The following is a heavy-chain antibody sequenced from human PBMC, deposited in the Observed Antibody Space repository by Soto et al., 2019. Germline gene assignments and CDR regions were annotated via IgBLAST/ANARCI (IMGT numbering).Heavy chain of an antibody. CDR2: ISAYNGNT. CDR3: ARDYIVVVPAAIRYYGMDV. D-gene: IGHD2-2*01. V-gene: IGHV1-18*01. J-gene: IGHJ6*02. Sequence: ASVKVSCKASGYTFTSYGISWVRQAPGQGLERMGWISAYNGNTNYAQKLQGRVTMTTDTSTSTAYMELRSLRSDDTAVYYCARDYIVVVPAAIRYYGMDVWGQGTTVTVSS. CDR1: GYTFTSYG.